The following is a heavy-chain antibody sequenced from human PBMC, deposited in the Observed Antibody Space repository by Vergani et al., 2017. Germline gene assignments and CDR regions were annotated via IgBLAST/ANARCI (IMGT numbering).Heavy chain of an antibody. V-gene: IGHV4-34*01. CDR2: INHSGST. J-gene: IGHJ4*02. D-gene: IGHD6-13*01. CDR3: ARASLIAAGPFDY. Sequence: QVQLQQWGAGLLKPSETLSLTCAVYGRSFSGYYWSWIRQPPGKGLEWVGEINHSGSTNYNPSLKSRVTISVDTSKNQFSLKLSSVTAADTAVYYCARASLIAAGPFDYWGQGTLVTVSS. CDR1: GRSFSGYY.